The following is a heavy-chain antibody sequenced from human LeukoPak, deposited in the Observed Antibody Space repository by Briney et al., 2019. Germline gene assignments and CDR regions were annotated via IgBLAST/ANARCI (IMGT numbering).Heavy chain of an antibody. CDR1: GFTFSSYS. D-gene: IGHD1-1*01. V-gene: IGHV3-21*01. CDR2: ISSSSSYI. J-gene: IGHJ4*02. Sequence: GGSLRLSCAASGFTFSSYSMNWVRQAPGKGLEWVSSISSSSSYIYYADSVKGRFTISRDNAKNSLYLQMNSLRAEDTAVYYCARGGSGNWNAPFDYWGQGTLVTVSS. CDR3: ARGGSGNWNAPFDY.